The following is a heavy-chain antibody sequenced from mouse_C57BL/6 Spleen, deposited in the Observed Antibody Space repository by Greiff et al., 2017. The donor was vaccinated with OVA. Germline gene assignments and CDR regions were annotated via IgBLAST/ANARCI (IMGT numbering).Heavy chain of an antibody. CDR2: IDPEDGET. CDR1: GFNIKDYY. J-gene: IGHJ4*01. V-gene: IGHV14-2*01. Sequence: VHVKQSGAELVKPGASVKLSCTASGFNIKDYYMHWVKQRTEQGLEWIGRIDPEDGETKYAPKFQGKATITADTSSNTAYLQLSSLTSEDTAVYYCASYDYDGDYYYAMDYWGQGTSVTVSS. CDR3: ASYDYDGDYYYAMDY. D-gene: IGHD2-4*01.